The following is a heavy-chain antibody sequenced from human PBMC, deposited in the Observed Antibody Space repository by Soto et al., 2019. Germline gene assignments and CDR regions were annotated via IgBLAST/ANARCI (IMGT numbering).Heavy chain of an antibody. CDR1: GYTFTSYD. J-gene: IGHJ6*03. Sequence: ASVKVSCKASGYTFTSYDINWVRQATGQGLEWMGWMNPNSGNTGYAQKFQGRVTMTRNTSISTAYMELSSLRSEDTAVYYCARHDPYYYYYYMDVWGKGTTVTVSS. CDR2: MNPNSGNT. CDR3: ARHDPYYYYYYMDV. D-gene: IGHD1-1*01. V-gene: IGHV1-8*01.